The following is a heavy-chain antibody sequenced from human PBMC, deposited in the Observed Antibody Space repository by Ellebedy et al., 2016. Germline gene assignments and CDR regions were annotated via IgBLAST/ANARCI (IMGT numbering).Heavy chain of an antibody. V-gene: IGHV3-15*01. J-gene: IGHJ4*02. D-gene: IGHD5-18*01. CDR3: TTVYRYNYDSV. CDR1: GFTFSNAW. Sequence: GESLKISCAASGFTFSNAWMNWVRQAPGKGLEWVGRIKSKTDGGAADCAAPAKGRFTISRDDSKNTLYLQMNSLKTEDTAVYFCTTVYRYNYDSVWGQGTLVTVSS. CDR2: IKSKTDGGAA.